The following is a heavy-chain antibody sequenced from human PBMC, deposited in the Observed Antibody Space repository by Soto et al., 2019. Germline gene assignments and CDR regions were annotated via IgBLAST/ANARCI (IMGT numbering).Heavy chain of an antibody. D-gene: IGHD2-2*01. CDR3: ARSDCSSTSCRRGIWFDP. CDR2: IYYSGST. CDR1: GDSISSSSYY. V-gene: IGHV4-39*01. Sequence: SETLSLTCTVSGDSISSSSYYWGWIRQPPGKGLEWIGSIYYSGSTYYNPSLKSRVTISVDTSKNQFSLELSSVTAADTAVYYCARSDCSSTSCRRGIWFDPWGQGTLVTVSS. J-gene: IGHJ5*02.